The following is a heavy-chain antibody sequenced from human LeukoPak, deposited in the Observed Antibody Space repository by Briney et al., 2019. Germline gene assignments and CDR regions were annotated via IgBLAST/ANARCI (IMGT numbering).Heavy chain of an antibody. CDR2: ISGSGSAI. Sequence: PGGSLRLSCAASGFTFSDYYMSWIRQAPGKGLEWVSYISGSGSAIYYADSVKGRFTISRDNAKNSLYLQMNSLRAEDTAVYYCASGLDDILTGYIYYWGQGTLVTVSS. J-gene: IGHJ4*02. V-gene: IGHV3-11*01. D-gene: IGHD3-9*01. CDR3: ASGLDDILTGYIYY. CDR1: GFTFSDYY.